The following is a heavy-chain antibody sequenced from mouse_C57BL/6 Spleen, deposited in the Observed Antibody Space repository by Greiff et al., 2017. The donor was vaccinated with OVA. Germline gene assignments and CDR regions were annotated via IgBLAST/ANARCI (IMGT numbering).Heavy chain of an antibody. D-gene: IGHD2-14*01. V-gene: IGHV1-55*01. CDR2: IYPGSGST. CDR1: GYTFTSYW. CDR3: ARYAYDKSWFAY. Sequence: QVQLQQSGAELVKPGASVKMSCKASGYTFTSYWITWVKQRPGQGLEWIGDIYPGSGSTNYNEKFKGKATLTVDTSSSTADMQLSSLTSEDSAVYYYARYAYDKSWFAYWGQGTLVTVSA. J-gene: IGHJ3*01.